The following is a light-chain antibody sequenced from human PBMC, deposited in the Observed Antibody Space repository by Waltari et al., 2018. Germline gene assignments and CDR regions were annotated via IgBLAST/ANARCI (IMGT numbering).Light chain of an antibody. CDR2: GAT. CDR1: QSIDTF. J-gene: IGKJ2*01. CDR3: QQSHTMLYT. Sequence: QPTQSPSSLSASVGDRVTITCRASQSIDTFLNWYQQRPGKAPKVLIYGATTLQSGVPSRFSGSGSGTHFTLTISSLQPDDFATYFCQQSHTMLYTFGQGTKLEIK. V-gene: IGKV1-39*01.